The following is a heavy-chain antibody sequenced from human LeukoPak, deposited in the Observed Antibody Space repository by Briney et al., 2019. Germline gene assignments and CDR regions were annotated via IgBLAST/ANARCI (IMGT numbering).Heavy chain of an antibody. D-gene: IGHD4-17*01. CDR1: GFTFSSYW. CDR3: AKRDRTVTHAFDI. V-gene: IGHV3-74*01. Sequence: PGGSLRLSCAASGFTFSSYWMHWVRQAPGKGLVWVSRINSDGSSTSYADSVKGRFTISRDNAKNSLYLQMNSLRAEDTAVYYCAKRDRTVTHAFDIWGQGTMVTASS. J-gene: IGHJ3*02. CDR2: INSDGSST.